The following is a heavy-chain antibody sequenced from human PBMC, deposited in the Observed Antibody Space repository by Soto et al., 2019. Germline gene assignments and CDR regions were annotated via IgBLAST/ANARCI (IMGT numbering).Heavy chain of an antibody. CDR2: IYYSGST. CDR1: GGSISSYY. D-gene: IGHD6-13*01. CDR3: ARAGIAAKNSYYYYYYMDV. V-gene: IGHV4-59*08. J-gene: IGHJ6*03. Sequence: TSETLSLTCTVSGGSISSYYWSWIRQPPGKGLEWIGYIYYSGSTNYNPSLKSRVTISVDTSKNQFSLKLSSVTAADTAVYYCARAGIAAKNSYYYYYYMDVGGKGTTVTVS.